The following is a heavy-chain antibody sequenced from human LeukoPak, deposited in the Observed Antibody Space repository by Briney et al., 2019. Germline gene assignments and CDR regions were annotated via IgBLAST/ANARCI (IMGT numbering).Heavy chain of an antibody. Sequence: ASVKVSCKASGYTFTGYYMHWVRQAPGQGLEWMGWINPNSGGTNYAQKFQGRVTMTRDTSISTAYMELSRLRSDDTAVYYCARGGGLLRYFDWLPGYFDYWGQGTLVTVSS. CDR1: GYTFTGYY. J-gene: IGHJ4*02. V-gene: IGHV1-2*02. D-gene: IGHD3-9*01. CDR3: ARGGGLLRYFDWLPGYFDY. CDR2: INPNSGGT.